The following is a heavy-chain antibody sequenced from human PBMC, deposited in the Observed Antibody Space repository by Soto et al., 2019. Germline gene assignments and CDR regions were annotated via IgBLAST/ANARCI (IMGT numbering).Heavy chain of an antibody. CDR1: GGSISSGGYS. CDR2: IYHSGST. V-gene: IGHV4-30-2*01. J-gene: IGHJ4*02. D-gene: IGHD5-12*01. Sequence: SETLSLTCAVSGGSISSGGYSWSWIRQPPGKGLEWIGYIYHSGSTYYNPSLKSRVTISVDRSKNQFSLKLSSVTAADTAVYYCARSRDGYNQFDYWGQGTLVTVSS. CDR3: ARSRDGYNQFDY.